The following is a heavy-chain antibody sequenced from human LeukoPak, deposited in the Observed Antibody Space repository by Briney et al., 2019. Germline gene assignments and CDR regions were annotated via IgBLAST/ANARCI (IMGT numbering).Heavy chain of an antibody. Sequence: GGSLRLSCAASGFTFSSYWMHWDRHAPGKGLVWVSHINTDGSTTTYTDSVKGRFTISRDNAKNTLYLQMNSLRAEDTAVYYCGRGNGHAFDIWGQGTMVTVSS. J-gene: IGHJ3*02. CDR1: GFTFSSYW. CDR2: INTDGSTT. CDR3: GRGNGHAFDI. D-gene: IGHD2-8*01. V-gene: IGHV3-74*01.